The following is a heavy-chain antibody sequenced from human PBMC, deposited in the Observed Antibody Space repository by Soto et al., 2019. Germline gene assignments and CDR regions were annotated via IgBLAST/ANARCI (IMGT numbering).Heavy chain of an antibody. J-gene: IGHJ4*02. CDR1: GFSLSTSGVG. D-gene: IGHD3-22*01. CDR2: IYWDDDK. CDR3: AHRPGYGYAASRGYYRH. Sequence: SGPTLVNPTQTLTLTCTCSGFSLSTSGVGVAWIRQPPGKALEWLALIYWDDDKRYSPSLKSRLTITKDTSKNQVVLIMTNMDPVDTATYYCAHRPGYGYAASRGYYRHWGQGTLVTVS. V-gene: IGHV2-5*02.